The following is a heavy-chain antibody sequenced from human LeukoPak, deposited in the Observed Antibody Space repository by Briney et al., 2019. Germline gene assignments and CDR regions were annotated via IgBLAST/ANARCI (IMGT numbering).Heavy chain of an antibody. Sequence: PGGSLRLSCAASGFTFSDYWMSWVRQAPGKGPEWVANIKQDGSGKFYVDSVKGRFTISRDNAENSLYLQINSLRGEDTAVYYCARAPRLHSSSWYWNNWFDXXXXXXLXTVSS. CDR1: GFTFSDYW. CDR2: IKQDGSGK. CDR3: ARAPRLHSSSWYWNNWFDX. V-gene: IGHV3-7*01. D-gene: IGHD6-13*01. J-gene: IGHJ5*02.